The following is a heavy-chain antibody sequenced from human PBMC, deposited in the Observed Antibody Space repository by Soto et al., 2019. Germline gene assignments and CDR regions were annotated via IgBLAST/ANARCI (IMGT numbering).Heavy chain of an antibody. CDR2: VYFSGST. Sequence: PSETLSLTCTVSGGSLSSYYWTWIRQSPGKGLEWIGYVYFSGSTNYNPSLKSRVTISVDTSKNQFSLKLSSVTAADTAVYYCAREGITGTTGWFDPWGQGTLVTVSS. V-gene: IGHV4-59*01. CDR3: AREGITGTTGWFDP. CDR1: GGSLSSYY. J-gene: IGHJ5*02. D-gene: IGHD1-20*01.